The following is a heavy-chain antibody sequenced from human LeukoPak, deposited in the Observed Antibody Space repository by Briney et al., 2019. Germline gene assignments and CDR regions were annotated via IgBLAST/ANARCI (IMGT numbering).Heavy chain of an antibody. Sequence: PGGSLRLSCAASGFAFSSYSMNWIRQPPGKGLEWIGEINHSGSTNYNPSLKSRVTISVDTSKNQFSLKLSSVTAADTAVYYCARVLGDFWSGYPSHYFDYWGQGTLVTVSS. CDR3: ARVLGDFWSGYPSHYFDY. CDR2: INHSGST. J-gene: IGHJ4*02. D-gene: IGHD3-3*01. V-gene: IGHV4-34*01. CDR1: GFAFSSYS.